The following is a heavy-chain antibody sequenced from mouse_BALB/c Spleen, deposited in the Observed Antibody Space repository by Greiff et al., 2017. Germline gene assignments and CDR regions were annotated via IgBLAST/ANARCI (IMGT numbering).Heavy chain of an antibody. D-gene: IGHD2-10*01. J-gene: IGHJ4*01. V-gene: IGHV7-3*02. CDR1: GFTFTDYY. CDR2: IRNKANGYTT. CDR3: ARDPYYGNYRAMDY. Sequence: EVKVVESGGGLVQPGGSLRLSCATSGFTFTDYYMSWVRQPPGKALEWLGFIRNKANGYTTEYSASVKGRFTISRDNSQSILYLQMNTLRAEDSATYYCARDPYYGNYRAMDYWGQGTSVTVSS.